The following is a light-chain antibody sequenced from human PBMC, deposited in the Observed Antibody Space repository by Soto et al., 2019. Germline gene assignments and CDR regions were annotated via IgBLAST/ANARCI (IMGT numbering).Light chain of an antibody. CDR2: DAS. V-gene: IGKV1-13*02. CDR1: QGISSA. J-gene: IGKJ4*01. Sequence: AIQLTQSPSSLSASVGDRVTITCRASQGISSALAWYQQKPGKAPKLLIYDASSLESGVPSRFSGSGSGTDFTLTISSLQPEDFATCYCQQFRFGGGTKVEIK. CDR3: QQFR.